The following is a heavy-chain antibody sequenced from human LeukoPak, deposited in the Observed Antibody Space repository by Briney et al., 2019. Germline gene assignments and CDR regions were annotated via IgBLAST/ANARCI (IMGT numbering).Heavy chain of an antibody. CDR2: IYYSGST. V-gene: IGHV4-59*01. D-gene: IGHD3-10*01. Sequence: SETLSLTCTVSGGSISSYYWTWIRQPPGKGLEWIGYIYYSGSTNYSPSLKSRVTISVDTSKNQFSLKLSSVTPADTAVYYCARDSYGSGSSYNDYYYYMDVWGKGTTVTIS. CDR3: ARDSYGSGSSYNDYYYYMDV. J-gene: IGHJ6*03. CDR1: GGSISSYY.